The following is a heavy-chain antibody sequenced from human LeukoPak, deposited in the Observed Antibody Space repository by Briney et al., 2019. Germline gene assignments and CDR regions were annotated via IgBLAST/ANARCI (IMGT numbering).Heavy chain of an antibody. CDR2: ISSSSNYI. Sequence: GGSLRLSCAASGFTFSSYSMNWVRQAPGKGLEWVSSISSSSNYIYYADSVKGRFTISRDNAKNSLYLQMNSLRAEDTAVYYCARDSSSPLIDYWGQGTLVTVSS. CDR3: ARDSSSPLIDY. D-gene: IGHD6-6*01. J-gene: IGHJ4*02. V-gene: IGHV3-21*01. CDR1: GFTFSSYS.